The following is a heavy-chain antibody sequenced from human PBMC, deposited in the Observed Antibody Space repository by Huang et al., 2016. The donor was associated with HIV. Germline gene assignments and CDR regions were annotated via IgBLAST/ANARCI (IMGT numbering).Heavy chain of an antibody. CDR3: ARHFSYYDSSGYTPWDAFDI. CDR2: IYYSGSP. J-gene: IGHJ3*02. CDR1: GGSITSSSYY. Sequence: QLQLQGSGPGLVKPSETLSLTCTVSGGSITSSSYYWDGIRQPPGKGLEWVGSIYYSGSPDYNPSLKSRVPVSVDTSKNQFSLKLSSVTAADTAVYYCARHFSYYDSSGYTPWDAFDIWGQGTMVTVSS. V-gene: IGHV4-39*01. D-gene: IGHD3-22*01.